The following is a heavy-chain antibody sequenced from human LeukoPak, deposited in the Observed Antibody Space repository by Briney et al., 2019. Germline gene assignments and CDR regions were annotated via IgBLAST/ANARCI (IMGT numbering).Heavy chain of an antibody. D-gene: IGHD3-22*01. CDR2: ISWNSGSI. CDR1: GFTFDDYA. J-gene: IGHJ4*02. CDR3: ARDLLPEKRYYDSSGYGVVRDY. Sequence: PGGSLRLSCAASGFTFDDYAMHWVRQAPGKGLEWVSGISWNSGSIGYADSVKGQFTISRDNAKNSLYLQMNSLRAEDTAVYYCARDLLPEKRYYDSSGYGVVRDYWGQGTLVTVSS. V-gene: IGHV3-9*01.